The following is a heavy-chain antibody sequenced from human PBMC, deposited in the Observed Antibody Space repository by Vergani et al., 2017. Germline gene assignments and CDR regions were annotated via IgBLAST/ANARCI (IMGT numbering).Heavy chain of an antibody. V-gene: IGHV4-61*08. D-gene: IGHD1-26*01. CDR2: IYYSGST. J-gene: IGHJ4*02. CDR1: GGSISSGDYY. Sequence: QVQLQESGPGLVKPSQTLSLTCTVSGGSISSGDYYWSWIRQPPGKGLEWIGYIYYSGSTNYNPSLKSRVTISVDTSKNQFSLKLSSVTAADTAVYYCARVKRRGSYGYYFDYWGQGTLVTVSS. CDR3: ARVKRRGSYGYYFDY.